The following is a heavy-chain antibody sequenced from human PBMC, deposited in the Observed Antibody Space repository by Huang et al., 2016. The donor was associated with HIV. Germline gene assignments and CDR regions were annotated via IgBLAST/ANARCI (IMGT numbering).Heavy chain of an antibody. D-gene: IGHD5-18*01. Sequence: QVQLVESGGGVVQPGRSLGLSCAASGFPFKNHALHWVRQAPGKGLGGGAVISNDGSNNYYADSGKGRFTISRDSSKSTLFLHMTSLRTEDTAVYYCARAKDTWDAYDIWGQGTMVIVSS. CDR2: ISNDGSNN. CDR3: ARAKDTWDAYDI. V-gene: IGHV3-30-3*01. J-gene: IGHJ3*02. CDR1: GFPFKNHA.